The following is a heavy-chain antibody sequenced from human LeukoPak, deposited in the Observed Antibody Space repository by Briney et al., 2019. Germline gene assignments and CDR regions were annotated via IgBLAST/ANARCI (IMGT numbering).Heavy chain of an antibody. Sequence: GGSLRLSCAVSGLTLSNVWMNWIRQAPGQGLEWVGRIRSKTAGGTTDFAAPVKGRFSISRDDSKNTLYLQMNSLTSEDTGVYYCSQGSGQYFNYWGQGTLVTVSS. D-gene: IGHD2-15*01. CDR2: IRSKTAGGTT. CDR3: SQGSGQYFNY. CDR1: GLTLSNVW. V-gene: IGHV3-15*07. J-gene: IGHJ4*02.